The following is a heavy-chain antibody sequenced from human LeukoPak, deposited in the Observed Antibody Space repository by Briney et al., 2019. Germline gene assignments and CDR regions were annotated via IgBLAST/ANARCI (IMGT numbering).Heavy chain of an antibody. D-gene: IGHD4-17*01. CDR2: ISGYNGNT. CDR1: GYTFTTYN. V-gene: IGHV1-18*01. Sequence: ASVKVSCKASGYTFTTYNINWVRQAPGQGREWMGRISGYNGNTNYAQKLQGRVTMTTDTSTSTAYMELRSLRSDDTAVYYCARFPEDYGFDYWGQGTLVTVSS. J-gene: IGHJ4*02. CDR3: ARFPEDYGFDY.